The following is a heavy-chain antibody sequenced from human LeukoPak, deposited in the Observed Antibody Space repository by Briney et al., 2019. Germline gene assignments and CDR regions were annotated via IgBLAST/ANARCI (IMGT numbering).Heavy chain of an antibody. V-gene: IGHV3-33*06. D-gene: IGHD1/OR15-1a*01. Sequence: PGRSLRLSCAASGFTFSSYGMHWVRQAPGKGLGWMAVMWYDGSNKYYADSVKGRFTISRDNSKNTLYLQMSSLRAEDTAVYYCAKDSPSRTATTDVPVDYWGEGTLVTVSS. CDR1: GFTFSSYG. J-gene: IGHJ4*02. CDR2: MWYDGSNK. CDR3: AKDSPSRTATTDVPVDY.